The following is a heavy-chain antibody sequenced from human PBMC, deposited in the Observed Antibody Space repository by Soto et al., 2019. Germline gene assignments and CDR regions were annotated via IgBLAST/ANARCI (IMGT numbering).Heavy chain of an antibody. V-gene: IGHV1-18*01. CDR1: GYTFTTYG. CDR3: ARGRYGDY. Sequence: QVHLVQSGAEVKKPGASVKVSCKGSGYTFTTYGITWVRQAPGQGLEWMGWISAHNGNTNYAQKLQGRVTVTRDTSTSTAYMELRGRRSDDNAVYYCARGRYGDYWGQGALVTVSS. J-gene: IGHJ4*02. D-gene: IGHD1-1*01. CDR2: ISAHNGNT.